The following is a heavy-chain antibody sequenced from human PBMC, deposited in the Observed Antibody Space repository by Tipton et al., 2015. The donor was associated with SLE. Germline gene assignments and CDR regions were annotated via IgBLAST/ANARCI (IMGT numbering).Heavy chain of an antibody. CDR3: ARGVGATAGIYYYYMDV. V-gene: IGHV4-34*01. D-gene: IGHD1-26*01. J-gene: IGHJ6*03. Sequence: TLSLTCAVYGGSFSGYYWSWIRQPPGKGLEWIGEINHSGSTNYNPSLKSRVTISVDTSKNQFSLKLSSVTAADTAVYYCARGVGATAGIYYYYMDVWGKGTTVTVSS. CDR2: INHSGST. CDR1: GGSFSGYY.